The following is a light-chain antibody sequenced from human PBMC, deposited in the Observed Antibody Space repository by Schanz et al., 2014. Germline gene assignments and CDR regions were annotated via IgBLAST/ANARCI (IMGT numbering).Light chain of an antibody. J-gene: IGKJ4*01. CDR1: QNVSSY. CDR2: GAS. CDR3: QQYNNWPLT. Sequence: ETVLTQSPATLSLSPGERATLSCRASQNVSSYLAWFQQKPGQTPRLLIYGASTRATGIPARFSGSGSGTEFTLTISSLQSEDFAVYYCQQYNNWPLTFGGGTKVEIK. V-gene: IGKV3-15*01.